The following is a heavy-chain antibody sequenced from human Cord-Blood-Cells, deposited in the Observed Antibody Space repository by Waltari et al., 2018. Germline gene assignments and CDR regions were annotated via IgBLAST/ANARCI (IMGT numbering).Heavy chain of an antibody. D-gene: IGHD6-19*01. J-gene: IGHJ4*02. Sequence: QLQLQESGPGLVKPSEPLSLTCTVSGGSISSSSYYWGWIRQPPGKGLEWIGSIDYTGITYYNPSLKRRVTISVDTSKNQFSLKLSSVTAADAAVYYCARRCDSGWYYWGQGTLVTVSS. CDR1: GGSISSSSYY. CDR3: ARRCDSGWYY. V-gene: IGHV4-39*01. CDR2: IDYTGIT.